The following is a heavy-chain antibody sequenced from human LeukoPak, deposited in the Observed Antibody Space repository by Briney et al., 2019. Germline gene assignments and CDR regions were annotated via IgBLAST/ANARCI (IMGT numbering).Heavy chain of an antibody. CDR1: GGSISSYY. CDR3: ARGSSWSDY. CDR2: IYYSGST. J-gene: IGHJ4*02. V-gene: IGHV4-59*01. Sequence: SETLSLTCTVSGGSISSYYWSWIRQPPGKGLEWIGYIYYSGSTNYNPSLKSRVTISVDTSKNQFSLKLSSVTAADTAVYYCARGSSWSDYWGQGTLVTVSS. D-gene: IGHD6-13*01.